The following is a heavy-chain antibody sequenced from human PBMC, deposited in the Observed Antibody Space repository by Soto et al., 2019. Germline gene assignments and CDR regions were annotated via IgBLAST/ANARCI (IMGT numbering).Heavy chain of an antibody. J-gene: IGHJ3*02. V-gene: IGHV1-8*01. D-gene: IGHD2-15*01. CDR1: GYTFTSYD. CDR3: ARYCSGGSCYPGGDAFDI. CDR2: MNPNSGNT. Sequence: ASVKGSCKASGYTFTSYDINWVRQATGQGLEWMGWMNPNSGNTGYAQKFQGRVTMTRNTSISTAYMELSSLRSEDTAVYYCARYCSGGSCYPGGDAFDIWGQGTMVTVSS.